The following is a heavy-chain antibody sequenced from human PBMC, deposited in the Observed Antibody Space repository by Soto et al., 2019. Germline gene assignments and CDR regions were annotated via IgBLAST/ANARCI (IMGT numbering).Heavy chain of an antibody. D-gene: IGHD6-6*01. CDR2: IYHSGST. J-gene: IGHJ4*02. Sequence: TLSLTCAVSGGSISSSNWWSWVRQPPGKGLEWIGEIYHSGSTNYNPSLKSRVTISVDKSKNQFSLKLSSVTAADTAVYYCARDRQLVRGAFDYWGQGTLVTVSS. CDR1: GGSISSSNW. CDR3: ARDRQLVRGAFDY. V-gene: IGHV4-4*02.